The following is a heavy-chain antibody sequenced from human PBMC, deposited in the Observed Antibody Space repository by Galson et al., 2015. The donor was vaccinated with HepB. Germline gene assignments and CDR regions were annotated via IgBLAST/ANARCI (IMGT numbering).Heavy chain of an antibody. CDR3: SGGLELPPLGYFQH. V-gene: IGHV1-69*13. Sequence: SVQVSCKASGGTFSSYAISRVRQAPGQGLEWMGGIIPIFGTANYAQKFQGRVTITADESTSTAYMELSSLRSEDTAVYYCSGGLELPPLGYFQHWGQGTLVTVSS. CDR2: IIPIFGTA. D-gene: IGHD1-7*01. J-gene: IGHJ1*01. CDR1: GGTFSSYA.